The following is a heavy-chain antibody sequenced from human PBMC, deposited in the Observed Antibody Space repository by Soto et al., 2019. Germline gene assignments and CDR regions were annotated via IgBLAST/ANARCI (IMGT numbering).Heavy chain of an antibody. CDR1: GYTFTSYA. Sequence: ASVKVSCKASGYTFTSYAVHWVRQAPGQRLEWMGWINAGNGNTKYSQKFQGRVTITRDTSASTAYMELSSLRSEDTAVYYCARDHSRGWYASNWFDPWGQGTLVTVSS. V-gene: IGHV1-3*01. CDR3: ARDHSRGWYASNWFDP. J-gene: IGHJ5*02. D-gene: IGHD6-19*01. CDR2: INAGNGNT.